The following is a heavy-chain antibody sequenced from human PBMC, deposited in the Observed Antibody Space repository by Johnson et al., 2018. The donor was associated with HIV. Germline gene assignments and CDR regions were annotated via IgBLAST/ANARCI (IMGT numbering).Heavy chain of an antibody. D-gene: IGHD2-8*02. CDR1: GFTFSDYY. Sequence: VQLVESGGGLVKPGGSLRLSCAASGFTFSDYYMSWVRQAPGKGLEWVSVIYSGGSTYYADSVKGRFTISRDNSKNTLYLQMNSLRAEDTAVYYCAKDVEYCTGGACPYDAFDIWGQGTMVTVSS. J-gene: IGHJ3*02. V-gene: IGHV3-66*01. CDR3: AKDVEYCTGGACPYDAFDI. CDR2: IYSGGST.